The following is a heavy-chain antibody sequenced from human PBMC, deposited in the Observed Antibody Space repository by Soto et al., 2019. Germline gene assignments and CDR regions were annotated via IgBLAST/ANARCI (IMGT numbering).Heavy chain of an antibody. J-gene: IGHJ4*02. CDR1: GVSSSSTNYF. D-gene: IGHD3-10*01. V-gene: IGHV4-39*02. CDR3: VSYIAMIWGVDY. CDR2: ISYSGST. Sequence: SETLSLTCSVSGVSSSSTNYFWGWIRQPPGKGLEWIASISYSGSTYYTPPLRSRISISADTSKSHFSLKLSSVTAADTAVYYCVSYIAMIWGVDYWGQGTLVTVS.